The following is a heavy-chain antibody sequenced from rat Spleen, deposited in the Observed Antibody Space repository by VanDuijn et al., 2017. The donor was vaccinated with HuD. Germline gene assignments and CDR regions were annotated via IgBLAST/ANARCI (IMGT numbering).Heavy chain of an antibody. V-gene: IGHV2-38*01. CDR3: TRDHMMVVIRD. J-gene: IGHJ2*01. Sequence: QVQLKESGPGLVQPSQTLSLTCTVSGFSLTSSGVNWIRQPPGKGLEWIAAISSGGHTYYNSATKSRLRINRDTSKNQVFLENNRLQTDDTGTYYCTRDHMMVVIRDWGQGVMVTVSS. CDR2: ISSGGHT. D-gene: IGHD1-12*02. CDR1: GFSLTSSG.